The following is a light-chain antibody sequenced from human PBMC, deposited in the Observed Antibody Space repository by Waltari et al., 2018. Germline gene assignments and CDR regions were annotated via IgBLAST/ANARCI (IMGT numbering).Light chain of an antibody. CDR1: SSSIGAGYD. Sequence: QSMLTQPPSVSGAPGQTVTISCTDSSSSIGAGYDVHWYQQVPGTAPKLLIYDNNNRPSGVPDRFSGSKSGTSASLAITGLQAEDEADYYCQSYDFTVSGGVIFGGGTKLTVL. CDR2: DNN. V-gene: IGLV1-40*01. CDR3: QSYDFTVSGGVI. J-gene: IGLJ2*01.